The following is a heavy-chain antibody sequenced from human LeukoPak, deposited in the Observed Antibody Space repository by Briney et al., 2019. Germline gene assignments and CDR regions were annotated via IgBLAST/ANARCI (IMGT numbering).Heavy chain of an antibody. V-gene: IGHV3-11*04. D-gene: IGHD3-22*01. CDR3: AREPSYYYDSSGYYPDDAFDI. CDR1: GFTFSDYY. CDR2: ISSSGSTI. J-gene: IGHJ3*02. Sequence: GGSLRLSCAASGFTFSDYYMSWIRQAPGKGLEWVSYISSSGSTIYYADSVKGRFTISRDNAKNSLYLQMNSLRAEDTAVYYCAREPSYYYDSSGYYPDDAFDIWGQGTMVTVSS.